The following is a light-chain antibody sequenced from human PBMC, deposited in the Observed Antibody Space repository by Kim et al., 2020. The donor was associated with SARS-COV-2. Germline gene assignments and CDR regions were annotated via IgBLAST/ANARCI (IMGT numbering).Light chain of an antibody. J-gene: IGKJ1*01. Sequence: ASVGDRVTITCRASQGIGNDLGWYQQKPGKAPELLIYAASNLQSGVPSRFSGSGSGTDFTLTISSLQTEDFATYYCLQDYSYPRTFGQGTKVDIK. CDR3: LQDYSYPRT. V-gene: IGKV1-6*01. CDR1: QGIGND. CDR2: AAS.